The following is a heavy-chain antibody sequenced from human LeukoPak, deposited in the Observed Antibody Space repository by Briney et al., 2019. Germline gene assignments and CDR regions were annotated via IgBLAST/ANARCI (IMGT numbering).Heavy chain of an antibody. CDR3: ARTITGALDY. V-gene: IGHV1-8*02. D-gene: IGHD1-20*01. J-gene: IGHJ4*02. Sequence: ASVKVPCKASGYTFTNYDINWVRQATGQGLEWMGYMNPNSGNSAYAQKFQGRVTMTRNTSISTAYMELSSLRSDDTAVYYCARTITGALDYWGQGTLVTVSS. CDR1: GYTFTNYD. CDR2: MNPNSGNS.